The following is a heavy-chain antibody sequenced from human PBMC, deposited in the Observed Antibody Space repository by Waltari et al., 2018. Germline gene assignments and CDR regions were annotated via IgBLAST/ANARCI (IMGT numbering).Heavy chain of an antibody. J-gene: IGHJ5*02. Sequence: QLQLQESGPGLVKPSETLSLTCNVPGDSIGSSSYYWGWIRQPPGKGLEWVGYFYYGGSTYYNPSFKSRVTISVDTSKNQFSLKLSSVTAADTALYYCASGIGWFDPWGQGTLVTVSS. CDR3: ASGIGWFDP. D-gene: IGHD2-15*01. V-gene: IGHV4-39*07. CDR2: FYYGGST. CDR1: GDSIGSSSYY.